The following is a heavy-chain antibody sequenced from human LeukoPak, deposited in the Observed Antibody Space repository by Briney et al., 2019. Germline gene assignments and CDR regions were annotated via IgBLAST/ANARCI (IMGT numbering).Heavy chain of an antibody. CDR1: GYTFTGYY. CDR3: AGADCSSTSCYGGRNWFDP. Sequence: AASVKVSCKASGYTFTGYYMHWVRQAPGQGLGWMGWINPNSGGTNYAQKFQGRVTMTRDTSISTAYMELSRLRSDDTAVYYCAGADCSSTSCYGGRNWFDPWGQGTLVTVSS. V-gene: IGHV1-2*02. J-gene: IGHJ5*02. D-gene: IGHD2-2*01. CDR2: INPNSGGT.